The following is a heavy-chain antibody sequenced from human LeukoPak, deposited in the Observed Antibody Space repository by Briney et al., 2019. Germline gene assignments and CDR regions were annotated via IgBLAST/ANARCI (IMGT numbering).Heavy chain of an antibody. CDR3: ARGITMVRGVITKNTNNYYYYYMDV. CDR2: ISYDGSNK. CDR1: GFTFSSYA. J-gene: IGHJ6*03. V-gene: IGHV3-30*04. D-gene: IGHD3-10*01. Sequence: PGGSLRLSCAASGFTFSSYAMHWVRQAPGKGLEWVAVISYDGSNKYYADSVKGRFTISRDNSKNTLYLQMNSLRAEDTAVYYCARGITMVRGVITKNTNNYYYYYMDVWGKGTTVTISS.